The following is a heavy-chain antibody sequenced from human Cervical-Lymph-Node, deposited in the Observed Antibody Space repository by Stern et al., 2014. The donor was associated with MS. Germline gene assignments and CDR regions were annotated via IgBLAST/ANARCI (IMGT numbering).Heavy chain of an antibody. D-gene: IGHD5-18*01. Sequence: VQLVQSGPGLVKPSQTLSLTCTVSGGSISSGGYYWSWIRQHPGKGLEWNGFIYYSGSTYYNPSLKSRVTIPVDTSKNQFSLKLSSVTAADTAVYYCARDKDTATDAFDIWGQGTMVTVSS. V-gene: IGHV4-31*03. CDR2: IYYSGST. J-gene: IGHJ3*02. CDR1: GGSISSGGYY. CDR3: ARDKDTATDAFDI.